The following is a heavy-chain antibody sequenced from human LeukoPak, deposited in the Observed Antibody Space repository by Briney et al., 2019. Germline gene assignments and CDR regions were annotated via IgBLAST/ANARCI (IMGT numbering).Heavy chain of an antibody. V-gene: IGHV4-34*01. CDR1: GGSFSGYY. D-gene: IGHD4-17*01. Sequence: SETLSLTCAVYGGSFSGYYWTWIRQPPGKGLEWIGEINHSGNANYNPSLKSRVTISLDMSENHFSLKLTSVTAADTAVYYCARGQGTVTTHWGQGTLVTVSS. J-gene: IGHJ4*02. CDR3: ARGQGTVTTH. CDR2: INHSGNA.